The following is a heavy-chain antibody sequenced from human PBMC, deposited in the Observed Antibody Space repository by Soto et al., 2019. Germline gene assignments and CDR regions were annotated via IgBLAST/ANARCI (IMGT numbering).Heavy chain of an antibody. CDR2: ISGYNGNT. V-gene: IGHV1-18*01. J-gene: IGHJ3*02. D-gene: IGHD2-2*01. CDR3: ARDCSSTSCYSAFDI. CDR1: GYTFTTYG. Sequence: QVQLVQSGAEVKKPGASVKVSCKASGYTFTTYGMSWVRQAPGQGLEWMGWISGYNGNTNYAQKFQDRVTMTTDTSTSTAYMDLRSLRSDDTAVYYCARDCSSTSCYSAFDILGQWTMVTVSS.